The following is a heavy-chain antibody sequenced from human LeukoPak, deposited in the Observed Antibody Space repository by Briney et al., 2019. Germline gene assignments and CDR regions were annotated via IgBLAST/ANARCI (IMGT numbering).Heavy chain of an antibody. CDR2: ISGSGGST. J-gene: IGHJ4*02. CDR3: AKGGYSGSYYGLRFDY. CDR1: GFTFSSYA. D-gene: IGHD1-26*01. Sequence: GGSLRLSCAASGFTFSSYAMSWVRQAPGKGLEWVSAISGSGGSTYYADSVKGRFTISRDNSKNTLYLQMNSLRAEDTAVYYCAKGGYSGSYYGLRFDYWGQGTLVTVSS. V-gene: IGHV3-23*01.